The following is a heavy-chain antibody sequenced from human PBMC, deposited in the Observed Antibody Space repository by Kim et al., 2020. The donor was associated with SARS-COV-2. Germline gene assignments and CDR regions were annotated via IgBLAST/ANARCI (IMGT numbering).Heavy chain of an antibody. CDR3: TTDLEGYCSSTSCYPGAFDI. D-gene: IGHD2-2*01. CDR1: GFTFSNAW. Sequence: GGSLRLSCAASGFTFSNAWMSWVRQAPGKGLEWVGRIKSKTDGGTTDYAAPVKGRFTISRDDSKNTLYLQMNSPKTEDTAVYYCTTDLEGYCSSTSCYPGAFDIWGQGTMVTVSS. J-gene: IGHJ3*02. V-gene: IGHV3-15*01. CDR2: IKSKTDGGTT.